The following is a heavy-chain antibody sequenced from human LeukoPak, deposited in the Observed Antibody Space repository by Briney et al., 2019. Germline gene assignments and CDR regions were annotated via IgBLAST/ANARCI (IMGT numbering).Heavy chain of an antibody. V-gene: IGHV3-23*01. D-gene: IGHD5-18*01. CDR3: AKERYSGYSYGYDDY. CDR2: IGGSGDSS. Sequence: GGSLRLSCAAAGFTFSSYCMHWVRQAPVKGLAWVSAIGGSGDSSYNAGSMKGRFTICRDNSKDTLYLQRNSLRGEDAAVYDCAKERYSGYSYGYDDYWGQGTLVTVSS. J-gene: IGHJ4*02. CDR1: GFTFSSYC.